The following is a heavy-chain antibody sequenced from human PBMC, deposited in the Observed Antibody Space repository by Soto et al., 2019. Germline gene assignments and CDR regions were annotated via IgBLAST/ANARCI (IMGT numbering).Heavy chain of an antibody. J-gene: IGHJ3*02. Sequence: GGSLRLSCAASGFNFGPFWMHWVRQAPGKGLVWVSHINSDGTTIVYADSVKGRFTISRVNAKNTLYLQMNSLRVEDTAVYFCVRDRGYPDSFDIWGPGTLVTVSS. V-gene: IGHV3-74*01. CDR3: VRDRGYPDSFDI. D-gene: IGHD3-10*01. CDR2: INSDGTTI. CDR1: GFNFGPFW.